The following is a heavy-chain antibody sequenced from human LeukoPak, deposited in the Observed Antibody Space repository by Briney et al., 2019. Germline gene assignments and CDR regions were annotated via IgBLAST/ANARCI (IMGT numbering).Heavy chain of an antibody. Sequence: ASVKVSCKASGYTFTSYYMHWVRQAPGQGLEWMGIINPSGGSTSYAQKFQGRVTMTRDTSTSTAYMELSSLRSEDTAVYYCARDLGPGRRYDFWSGYYNTKNRPISYFDYWGQGTLVTVSS. J-gene: IGHJ4*02. V-gene: IGHV1-46*01. D-gene: IGHD3-3*01. CDR1: GYTFTSYY. CDR2: INPSGGST. CDR3: ARDLGPGRRYDFWSGYYNTKNRPISYFDY.